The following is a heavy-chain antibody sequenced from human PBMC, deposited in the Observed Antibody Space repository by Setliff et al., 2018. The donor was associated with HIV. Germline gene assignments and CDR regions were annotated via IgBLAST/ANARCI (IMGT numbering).Heavy chain of an antibody. CDR3: ARHYYTDPFDY. D-gene: IGHD3-22*01. V-gene: IGHV4-39*02. J-gene: IGHJ4*02. CDR2: VYYNGVT. Sequence: SETLSLTCTVSGDSISGSDYYWAWIRQPPGKGLEWIGSVYYNGVTYYNPSLKSRVTMSVDTSNSHFSLKLASVTAADTAVYYCARHYYTDPFDYWGQGTLVTVSS. CDR1: GDSISGSDYY.